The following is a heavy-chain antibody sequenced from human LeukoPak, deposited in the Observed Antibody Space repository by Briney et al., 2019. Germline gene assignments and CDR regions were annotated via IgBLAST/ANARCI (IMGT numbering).Heavy chain of an antibody. Sequence: GGSLRLSCTASGFTFGDYAMSWVRQAPGKGLEWVGFIRSKVYGGTTEYAASAKGRFTISRDDSKSSAYLQMNSLKTEDTAVYYCAKFGSSDSMDVCGQGTTVTVSS. J-gene: IGHJ6*02. V-gene: IGHV3-49*04. CDR2: IRSKVYGGTT. CDR1: GFTFGDYA. CDR3: AKFGSSDSMDV. D-gene: IGHD6-6*01.